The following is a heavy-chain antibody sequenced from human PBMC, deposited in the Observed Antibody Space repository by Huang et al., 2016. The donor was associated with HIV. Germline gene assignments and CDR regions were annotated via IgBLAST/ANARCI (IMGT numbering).Heavy chain of an antibody. J-gene: IGHJ4*02. D-gene: IGHD6-13*01. CDR1: GFTFSSYG. V-gene: IGHV3-30*18. CDR2: KSYDGKTK. CDR3: AKGGSAAAVLDF. Sequence: QVQLVESGGGVVQPGRSLRISCAASGFTFSSYGMHWVRQAPGKGVEWVAVKSYDGKTKYYADSVKGRFSIARDNSKTTVYLQLNSLRVEDTAVYYCAKGGSAAAVLDFWGQGTLVTVSS.